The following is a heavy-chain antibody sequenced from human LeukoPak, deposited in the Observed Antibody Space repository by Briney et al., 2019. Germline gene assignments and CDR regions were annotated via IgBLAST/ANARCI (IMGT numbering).Heavy chain of an antibody. V-gene: IGHV3-33*06. D-gene: IGHD3-22*01. J-gene: IGHJ4*02. CDR1: GFTFNTYE. CDR3: AKGGYYDSSGYYY. CDR2: IWYDGSNK. Sequence: PGGSLRLSCAASGFTFNTYEMIWARQAPGKGPEWVAVIWYDGSNKYYADSVKGRFTISRDNSKNTLYLQMNSLRAEDTAVYYCAKGGYYDSSGYYYWGQGTLVTVSS.